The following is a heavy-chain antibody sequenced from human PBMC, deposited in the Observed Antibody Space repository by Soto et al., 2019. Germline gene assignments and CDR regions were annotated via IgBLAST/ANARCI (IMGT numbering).Heavy chain of an antibody. CDR3: ARRTGSGYFAY. J-gene: IGHJ4*02. Sequence: GASVKVSCKASGGTFSSYAISWVRQAPGQGLEWMGGIIRIFGTANYAQKFQGRVTITADKSTSTAYMELSSLRSEDTAVYYCARRTGSGYFAYCGKGTLVTVSS. D-gene: IGHD2-15*01. CDR2: IIRIFGTA. V-gene: IGHV1-69*06. CDR1: GGTFSSYA.